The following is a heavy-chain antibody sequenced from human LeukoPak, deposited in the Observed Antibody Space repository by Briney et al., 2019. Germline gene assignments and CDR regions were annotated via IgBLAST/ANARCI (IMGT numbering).Heavy chain of an antibody. J-gene: IGHJ4*02. CDR2: ISPSSNYI. D-gene: IGHD6-13*01. CDR3: GVYSSSWHDY. CDR1: GFTFSTYS. V-gene: IGHV3-21*05. Sequence: GGSLRLSCAASGFTFSTYSMNWVRQAPGKGLEWVSYISPSSNYIHYAGSVKGRFTISRDNSKNTLYLQMNIPRAEDTAVYYCGVYSSSWHDYWGQGTLVTVSS.